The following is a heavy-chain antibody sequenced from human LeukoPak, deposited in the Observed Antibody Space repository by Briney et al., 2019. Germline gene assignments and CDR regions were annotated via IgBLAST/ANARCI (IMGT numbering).Heavy chain of an antibody. CDR3: ARADIMITFGGVIVIRGPFDY. J-gene: IGHJ4*02. Sequence: PGGSLRLSCAASGFTFSSYAMHWVRQAPGKGLEYVSAISSNGGSTYYANSVKGRFTISRDNSKNTLYLQMGSLRAEDMAVYYCARADIMITFGGVIVIRGPFDYWGQGTLVTVSP. D-gene: IGHD3-16*02. V-gene: IGHV3-64*01. CDR2: ISSNGGST. CDR1: GFTFSSYA.